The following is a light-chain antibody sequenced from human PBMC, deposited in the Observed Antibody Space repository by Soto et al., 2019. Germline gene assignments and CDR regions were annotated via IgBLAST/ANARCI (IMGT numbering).Light chain of an antibody. J-gene: IGLJ3*02. Sequence: QLVLTQSPSASASLGASVKLTCTLSSGHSNYVIAWHQQQPEKGPRFLMKVNSDGSHSKGDGIPDRFSGSSSGAERYLTISSLRSEDEADYYCQTSDTGIQFGGGTKVTVL. CDR1: SGHSNYV. CDR2: VNSDGSH. V-gene: IGLV4-69*01. CDR3: QTSDTGIQ.